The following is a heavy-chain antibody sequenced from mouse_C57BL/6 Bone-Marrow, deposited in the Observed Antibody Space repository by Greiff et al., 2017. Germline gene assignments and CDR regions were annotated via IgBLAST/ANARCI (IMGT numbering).Heavy chain of an antibody. D-gene: IGHD3-1*01. CDR1: GFSLTSYG. CDR2: IWGGGST. CDR3: ARTARATYYAMDY. V-gene: IGHV2-2*02. Sequence: QVQLQQSGPGLVQPSQSLSITCTVSGFSLTSYGVHWVRQSPGKGLEWLGVIWGGGSTDYNAAFISRLSISKDNSKSQVFFKMNSLQANDTAIYYCARTARATYYAMDYWGQGTSVTVSS. J-gene: IGHJ4*01.